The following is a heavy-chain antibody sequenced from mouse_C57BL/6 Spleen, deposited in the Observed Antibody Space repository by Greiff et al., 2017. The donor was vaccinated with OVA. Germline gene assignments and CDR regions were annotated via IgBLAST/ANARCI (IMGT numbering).Heavy chain of an antibody. V-gene: IGHV1-59*01. J-gene: IGHJ2*01. D-gene: IGHD1-1*01. Sequence: QVQLQQPGAELVRPGNSVKLSCKASGYTFTSYWMNWVKQRPGQGLEWIGVIDPSDSYPNYNQKFKGKVPVTVDTSSSTAYMQLSSLTSEDSAVYYCATLYYSGFDYWGQGTTRTVSS. CDR2: IDPSDSYP. CDR3: ATLYYSGFDY. CDR1: GYTFTSYW.